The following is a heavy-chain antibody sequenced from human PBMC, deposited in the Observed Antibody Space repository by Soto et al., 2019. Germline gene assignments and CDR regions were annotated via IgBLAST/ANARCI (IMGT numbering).Heavy chain of an antibody. Sequence: LSLTCAVYGGSFSGYYWSWVRQAPGKGLEWVGVISYDGSTKYYSDYEKGRITISRDNSKKTPHQQMNSLRAEATAWSYCAELWFGEPTLRSNYYYYGMDVWGQGTTVTVSS. D-gene: IGHD3-10*01. V-gene: IGHV3-30-3*01. CDR2: ISYDGSTK. CDR3: AELWFGEPTLRSNYYYYGMDV. CDR1: GGSFSGYY. J-gene: IGHJ6*02.